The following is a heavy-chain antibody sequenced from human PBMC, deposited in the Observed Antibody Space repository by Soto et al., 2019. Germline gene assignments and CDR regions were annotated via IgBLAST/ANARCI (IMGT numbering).Heavy chain of an antibody. CDR3: ARDLYSSSSDAFDI. Sequence: SETLSLTCTVSGGSISSYYWSWIRQPPGKGLEWIGYIYYSGSTNYNPSLKSRVTISVDTSKNQFSLKLSSVTAADTVVYYCARDLYSSSSDAFDIWGQGTMVTVSS. D-gene: IGHD6-13*01. J-gene: IGHJ3*02. CDR1: GGSISSYY. V-gene: IGHV4-59*01. CDR2: IYYSGST.